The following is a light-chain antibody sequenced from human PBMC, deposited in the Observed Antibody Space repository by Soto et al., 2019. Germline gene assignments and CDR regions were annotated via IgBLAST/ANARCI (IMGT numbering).Light chain of an antibody. CDR2: EVS. CDR3: CSSGGSPTYV. V-gene: IGLV2-14*01. J-gene: IGLJ1*01. Sequence: QSALTQPASVSGSPGQSITISCTGTTSDVGGYNYVSWYQRHPGKAPKLMIYEVSNRPSGVSNRFSGSKSGNTASLTISGLQAEDEAAYYCCSSGGSPTYVFGTGTKLTVL. CDR1: TSDVGGYNY.